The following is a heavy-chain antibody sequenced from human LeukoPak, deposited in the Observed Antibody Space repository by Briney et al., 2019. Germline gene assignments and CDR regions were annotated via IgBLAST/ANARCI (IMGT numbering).Heavy chain of an antibody. Sequence: GGSLRLSCAASGFTFSDAWMSWVRQAPGKGLEWVGRIKSQTGGGTTDYAAPVKGRFSISRDDSKNTLYLQMNSMKTEDTAVYYCTRVGTTWFHSWGQGTLVTVSS. CDR3: TRVGTTWFHS. CDR1: GFTFSDAW. CDR2: IKSQTGGGTT. D-gene: IGHD1-26*01. J-gene: IGHJ5*01. V-gene: IGHV3-15*01.